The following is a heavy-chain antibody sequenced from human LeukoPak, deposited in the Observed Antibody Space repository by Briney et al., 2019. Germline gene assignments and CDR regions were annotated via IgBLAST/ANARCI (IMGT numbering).Heavy chain of an antibody. CDR1: GFTFSSYA. V-gene: IGHV3-30-3*01. D-gene: IGHD6-13*01. CDR3: ARIGYSISWSGDY. Sequence: GGSLRLSCAASGFTFSSYAMHWDRQAPGKGLEWVAVISYDGSNKYYADSVKGRFSISRDNSKNTLYLQMNSLRAEDTAVYSCARIGYSISWSGDYWGQGSLVTVSS. J-gene: IGHJ4*02. CDR2: ISYDGSNK.